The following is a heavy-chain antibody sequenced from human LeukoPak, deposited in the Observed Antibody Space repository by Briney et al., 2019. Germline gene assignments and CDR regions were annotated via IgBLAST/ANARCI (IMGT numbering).Heavy chain of an antibody. CDR3: AKDWGTGRYCSSTSCYTSYYFDY. J-gene: IGHJ4*02. V-gene: IGHV3-23*01. CDR2: ISGIGGST. Sequence: PGGSLRLSCAASGFTFSSYAMSWVRQAPGKGLEWVSAISGIGGSTYYADSVKGRFTISRDNSKNTLYLQMNSLRAEDTAVYYCAKDWGTGRYCSSTSCYTSYYFDYWGQGTLVTVSS. CDR1: GFTFSSYA. D-gene: IGHD2-2*02.